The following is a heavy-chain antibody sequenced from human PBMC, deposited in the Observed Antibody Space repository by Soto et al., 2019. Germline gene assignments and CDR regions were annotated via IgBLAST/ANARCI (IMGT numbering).Heavy chain of an antibody. CDR3: AKDFDYGDYFCDWFHP. Sequence: EVQLLESGGGLVQPGGSLRLSCAASGFTFSSYAMSWVRQAPGKGLEWVAAISGSGGSTYYADSVKGRFTISRDNSKNPLYQRMKSLRSEDTAVDYCAKDFDYGDYFCDWFHPWGQGTLVTVSS. J-gene: IGHJ5*02. CDR2: ISGSGGST. D-gene: IGHD4-17*01. V-gene: IGHV3-23*01. CDR1: GFTFSSYA.